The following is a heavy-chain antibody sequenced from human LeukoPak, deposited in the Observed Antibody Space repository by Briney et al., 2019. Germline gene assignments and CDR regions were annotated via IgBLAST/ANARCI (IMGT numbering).Heavy chain of an antibody. CDR1: GSSISSSNW. CDR3: ARTRVTIWSGWFDP. J-gene: IGHJ5*02. Sequence: SETLSLTCAVSGSSISSSNWWSWVRQPPGKGLEWIGEIYHSGSTNYNPSLKSRVTISVDKSKNQFSLKLSSVTAADTAVYYCARTRVTIWSGWFDPWGQGTLVTVSS. V-gene: IGHV4-4*02. CDR2: IYHSGST. D-gene: IGHD3-9*01.